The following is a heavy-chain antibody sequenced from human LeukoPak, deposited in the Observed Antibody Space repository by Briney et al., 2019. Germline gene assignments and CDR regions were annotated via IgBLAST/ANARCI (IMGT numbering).Heavy chain of an antibody. V-gene: IGHV3-23*01. CDR2: ISASGGST. Sequence: GGSLRLSCAASGFTFSRSAMTWVRQAPGKGLEWVSGISASGGSTYCADSVKGRFTISRDNPKNTLYLQVNSLRAEDTAIYYCAGGTYDYVWGSYRQDYWGQGTLVTVSS. J-gene: IGHJ4*02. D-gene: IGHD3-16*02. CDR3: AGGTYDYVWGSYRQDY. CDR1: GFTFSRSA.